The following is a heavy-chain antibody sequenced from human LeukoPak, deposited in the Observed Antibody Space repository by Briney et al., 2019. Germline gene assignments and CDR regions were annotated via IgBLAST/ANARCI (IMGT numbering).Heavy chain of an antibody. CDR1: GYSFPSYW. CDR2: IYPGDPDT. V-gene: IGHV5-51*01. CDR3: ARSSTFYDSSGYTLPFDY. Sequence: GESLKISCGGSGYSFPSYWVAWVRQMPGKGLEWMGIIYPGDPDTRYSPSFQGQVTISAAKSFSTAYLQWSNLKASDTAMYYCARSSTFYDSSGYTLPFDYWGQGALVTVSS. D-gene: IGHD3-22*01. J-gene: IGHJ4*02.